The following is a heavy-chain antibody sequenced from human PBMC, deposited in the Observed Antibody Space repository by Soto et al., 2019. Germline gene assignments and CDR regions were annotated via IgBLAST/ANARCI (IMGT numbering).Heavy chain of an antibody. V-gene: IGHV4-31*03. CDR3: ARAYYDYVWGSYRRLYFDY. J-gene: IGHJ4*02. CDR1: GGSISSGGYY. Sequence: SETLSLTCTASGGSISSGGYYWSWIRQHPGKGLKWIGYIYYSGSTYYNPSLKSRVTISVDTSKNQFSLKLSSVTAADTAVYYCARAYYDYVWGSYRRLYFDYWGQGTLVTVSS. D-gene: IGHD3-16*02. CDR2: IYYSGST.